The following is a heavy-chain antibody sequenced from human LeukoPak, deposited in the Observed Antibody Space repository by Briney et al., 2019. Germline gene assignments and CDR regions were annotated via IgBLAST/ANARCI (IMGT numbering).Heavy chain of an antibody. J-gene: IGHJ6*02. D-gene: IGHD3-3*01. CDR2: ISGSGGST. CDR3: ARDKYDFWSGYSMGYYYGMDV. CDR1: GFTFSSYA. Sequence: GGSLRLSCTASGFTFSSYAMSWVRQAPGKGLEWVSAISGSGGSTYYADSVKGRFTISRDNSKNTLYLQMNSLRAEDTAVYYCARDKYDFWSGYSMGYYYGMDVWGQGTTVTVSS. V-gene: IGHV3-23*01.